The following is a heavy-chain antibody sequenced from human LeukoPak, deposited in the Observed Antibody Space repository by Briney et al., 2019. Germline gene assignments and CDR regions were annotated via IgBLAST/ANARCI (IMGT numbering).Heavy chain of an antibody. J-gene: IGHJ6*03. CDR1: GFTFSSYG. Sequence: GSLRLSCAASGFTFSSYGMHWVRQAPGKGLEWVAVIWYGGSNKYYADSVKGRFTISRDNSKNTLYLQMNSLRAEDTAVYYCARNPRYYYMDVWGKGTTVTVSS. CDR3: ARNPRYYYMDV. CDR2: IWYGGSNK. V-gene: IGHV3-33*08.